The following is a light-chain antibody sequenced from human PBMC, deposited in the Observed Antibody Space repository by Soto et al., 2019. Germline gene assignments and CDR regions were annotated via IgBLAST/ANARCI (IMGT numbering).Light chain of an antibody. Sequence: SALTQPASVSGSPGQWITISCPGTSSDVGGYNYVSWYQHHPGKAPKLIIYDVTNRPSGVSNPFSGSKSGNTASLTISGLQPEDEADYYCSSYTTSNTRQIVFGTGTKVTVL. V-gene: IGLV2-14*03. CDR2: DVT. CDR3: SSYTTSNTRQIV. J-gene: IGLJ1*01. CDR1: SSDVGGYNY.